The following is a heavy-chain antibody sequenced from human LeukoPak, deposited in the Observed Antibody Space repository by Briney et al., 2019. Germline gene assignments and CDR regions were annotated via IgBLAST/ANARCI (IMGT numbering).Heavy chain of an antibody. V-gene: IGHV3-30*03. Sequence: GGSLRLSCAASGFTFSSYGMHWVRQAPGKGLEWVAVISYDGSNKYYADSVKGRFTISRDNSKNTLYLQMNSLRAEDTAVYYCARSRSGYYEDYWGQGTLVTVSS. J-gene: IGHJ4*02. D-gene: IGHD3-22*01. CDR2: ISYDGSNK. CDR1: GFTFSSYG. CDR3: ARSRSGYYEDY.